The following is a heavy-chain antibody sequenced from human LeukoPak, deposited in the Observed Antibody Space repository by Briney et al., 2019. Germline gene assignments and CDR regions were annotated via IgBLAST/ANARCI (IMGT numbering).Heavy chain of an antibody. V-gene: IGHV3-7*01. J-gene: IGHJ4*02. Sequence: GGSLRLSCAASGFTFSSYWMSWVRQAPGKGLERVANIKQDGSEKYYVDSVKGRFTISRDNAKNSLYLQMNSLRAEDTAVYYCARVKDSYYYGSGSHAPDYWGQGTLVTVSS. CDR2: IKQDGSEK. CDR1: GFTFSSYW. CDR3: ARVKDSYYYGSGSHAPDY. D-gene: IGHD3-10*01.